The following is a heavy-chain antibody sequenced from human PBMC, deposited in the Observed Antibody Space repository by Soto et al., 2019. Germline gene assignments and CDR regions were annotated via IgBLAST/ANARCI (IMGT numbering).Heavy chain of an antibody. CDR2: ISSSGSTI. D-gene: IGHD3-22*01. CDR3: ARESYDSSGYYLFDY. CDR1: GFAFSSYE. V-gene: IGHV3-48*03. J-gene: IGHJ4*02. Sequence: LRLSCAASGFAFSSYEMNLVGQAPVNGLEWVSYISSSGSTIYYADSVKGRFTISRDNAKNSLYLQMNSLRAEDTAVYYCARESYDSSGYYLFDYWGQGTLVTVSS.